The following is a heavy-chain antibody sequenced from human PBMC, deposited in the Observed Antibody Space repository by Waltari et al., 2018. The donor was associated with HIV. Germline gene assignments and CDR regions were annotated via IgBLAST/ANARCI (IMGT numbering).Heavy chain of an antibody. D-gene: IGHD3-10*01. Sequence: QVQLQESGPGLVKPSQTLSLTCTVSGGSISSGSYYWSWIRQPAGKGLEWIGRIYTSGSTNYNPSLKSRVTISVDTSKNQFSLKRSSVTAADTAVYYCARSFTMVRGVRDWFDPWGQGTLVTVSS. CDR2: IYTSGST. J-gene: IGHJ5*02. V-gene: IGHV4-61*02. CDR1: GGSISSGSYY. CDR3: ARSFTMVRGVRDWFDP.